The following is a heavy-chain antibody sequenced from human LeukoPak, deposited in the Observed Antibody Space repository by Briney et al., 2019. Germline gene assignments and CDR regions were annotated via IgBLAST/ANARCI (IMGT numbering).Heavy chain of an antibody. CDR2: IYITRST. V-gene: IGHV4-59*13. D-gene: IGHD1-26*01. J-gene: IGHJ3*01. CDR1: GGSISSYY. Sequence: PSETLSLTCTVSGGSISSYYWSWIRQPPGKGLDWIGQIYITRSTNYNPYLKRRVTMSVDTSKNQFSLRLSSVTAADTAVYYCARVRIGETSFDASDVWGLGTMVTVSS. CDR3: ARVRIGETSFDASDV.